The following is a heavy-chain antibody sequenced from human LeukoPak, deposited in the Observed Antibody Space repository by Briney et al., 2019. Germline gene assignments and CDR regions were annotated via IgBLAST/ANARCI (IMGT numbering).Heavy chain of an antibody. J-gene: IGHJ4*02. Sequence: PGGSLRLSCAASGFTFSSYAMSWVRQAPGKGLEWVSAISGSGGSTYYADSVKGRFTISRDNSKNTLYLQMNSLRAEDTAVYYCARDLGTYCGGDCYWPTDYWGQGTLVTVSS. V-gene: IGHV3-23*01. D-gene: IGHD2-21*02. CDR3: ARDLGTYCGGDCYWPTDY. CDR2: ISGSGGST. CDR1: GFTFSSYA.